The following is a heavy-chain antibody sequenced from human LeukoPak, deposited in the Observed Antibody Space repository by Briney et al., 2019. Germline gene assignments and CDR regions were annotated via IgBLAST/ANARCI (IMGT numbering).Heavy chain of an antibody. CDR2: INHSGST. CDR1: GGSFSGYY. CDR3: ARARRWLDY. V-gene: IGHV4-34*01. Sequence: SETLSLTCAVYGGSFSGYYWSWIRQPPGKGLEWIGEINHSGSTNYNPSLKSRVTISVDTSKNQFSLKLSSVTAADTAVYYCARARRWLDYWGQGTLVTVSS. D-gene: IGHD2-15*01. J-gene: IGHJ4*02.